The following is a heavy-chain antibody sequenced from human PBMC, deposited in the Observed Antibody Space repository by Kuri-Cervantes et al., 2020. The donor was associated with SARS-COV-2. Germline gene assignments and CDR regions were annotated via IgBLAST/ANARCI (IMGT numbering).Heavy chain of an antibody. CDR2: IYYSGST. V-gene: IGHV4-39*07. CDR3: ARSPGIAAAGTNWFDP. D-gene: IGHD6-13*01. CDR1: GGSISSSSYY. J-gene: IGHJ5*02. Sequence: GSLRLSCTVSGGSISSSSYYWGWIRQPPGKGLEWIGSIYYSGSTYYNPSLKSRVTISVDRSKNQFSLKLSPVTAADTAVYYCARSPGIAAAGTNWFDPWGQGTLVTVSS.